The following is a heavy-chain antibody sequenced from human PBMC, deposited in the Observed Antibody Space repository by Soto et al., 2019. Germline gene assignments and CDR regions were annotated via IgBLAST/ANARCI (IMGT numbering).Heavy chain of an antibody. V-gene: IGHV3-23*01. J-gene: IGHJ4*02. CDR3: AKDYYYDSSGPDY. CDR2: ISGSGDST. Sequence: GSLRLSCAASGFTFSTYAMSWVRQAPGKGLEWVSAISGSGDSTYYADSVKGRFTISRDNSKNTLYLQMNSLRVEDTAVYYCAKDYYYDSSGPDYWGQGTLVTVSS. D-gene: IGHD3-22*01. CDR1: GFTFSTYA.